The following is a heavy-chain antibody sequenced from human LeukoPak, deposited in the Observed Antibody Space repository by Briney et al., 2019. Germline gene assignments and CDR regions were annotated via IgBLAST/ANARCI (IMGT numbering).Heavy chain of an antibody. J-gene: IGHJ4*02. CDR1: GFTFSSYS. CDR3: ARGCSSTSCYRGRDY. V-gene: IGHV3-21*01. CDR2: ISSSSSYI. D-gene: IGHD2-2*01. Sequence: GGSLRLSCAASGFTFSSYSMNWVRQAPGKGLEWVSSISSSSSYIYYADSVKGRFTISRDNAKNSLYLQMNSLRAEDTAVYYCARGCSSTSCYRGRDYWGQGTLVTVSS.